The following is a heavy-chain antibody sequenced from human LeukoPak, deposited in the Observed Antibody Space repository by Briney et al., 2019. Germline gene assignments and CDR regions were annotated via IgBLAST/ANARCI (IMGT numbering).Heavy chain of an antibody. D-gene: IGHD3-22*01. J-gene: IGHJ4*02. Sequence: GGSLRLSCAASGFSFSSYAMSWVRQAPGKGLEWVSTISGTGVSTYYVHSVKGRFTISRDNSKNTVYLQIDSLRAEDTALYYCAKDSSGYYHAWYYFDYWGQGSLVTVSS. CDR1: GFSFSSYA. CDR3: AKDSSGYYHAWYYFDY. CDR2: ISGTGVST. V-gene: IGHV3-23*01.